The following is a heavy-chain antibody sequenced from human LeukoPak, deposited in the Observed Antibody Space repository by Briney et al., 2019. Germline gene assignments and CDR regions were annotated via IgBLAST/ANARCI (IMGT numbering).Heavy chain of an antibody. Sequence: SETLSLTCAVYGESFSGYYWSWIRQHPGKGLEWIGEINHSGSTNYNPSLKSRVTISVDTSKNQFSLKLSSVTAADTAVYYCHTSPRGEPRSSRARDYWGQGTLVTVSS. J-gene: IGHJ4*02. CDR1: GESFSGYY. V-gene: IGHV4-34*01. D-gene: IGHD1-14*01. CDR2: INHSGST. CDR3: HTSPRGEPRSSRARDY.